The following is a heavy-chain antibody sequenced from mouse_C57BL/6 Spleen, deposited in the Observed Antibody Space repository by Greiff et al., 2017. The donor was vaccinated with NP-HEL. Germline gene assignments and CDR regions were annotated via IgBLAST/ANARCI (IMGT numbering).Heavy chain of an antibody. CDR1: GFTFSDYG. CDR3: ARRGSSSYYYAMDY. J-gene: IGHJ4*01. Sequence: EVQLQESGGGLVKPGGSLKLSCAASGFTFSDYGMHWVRQAPEKGLEWVAYISSGSSTIYYADTVKGRFTISRDNAKNTLFLQMTSLRSEDTAMYYCARRGSSSYYYAMDYWGQGTSVTVSS. D-gene: IGHD1-1*01. CDR2: ISSGSSTI. V-gene: IGHV5-17*01.